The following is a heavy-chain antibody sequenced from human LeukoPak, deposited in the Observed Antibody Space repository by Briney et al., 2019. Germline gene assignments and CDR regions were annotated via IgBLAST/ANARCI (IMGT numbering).Heavy chain of an antibody. Sequence: SETLSLTCAVYGGFFSGYYWSWIRQPPGKGLEWIGEINHSGSTNYNPSLKSRVTISVDTSKNQFSLKLSSVTAADTAVYYCARVLLGGIKDYWGQGTLVTVSS. CDR3: ARVLLGGIKDY. D-gene: IGHD3-10*01. V-gene: IGHV4-34*01. CDR1: GGFFSGYY. J-gene: IGHJ4*02. CDR2: INHSGST.